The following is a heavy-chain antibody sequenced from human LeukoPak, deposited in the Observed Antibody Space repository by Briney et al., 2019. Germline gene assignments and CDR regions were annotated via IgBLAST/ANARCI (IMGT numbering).Heavy chain of an antibody. CDR1: GGSISSYY. D-gene: IGHD1-26*01. V-gene: IGHV4-59*01. J-gene: IGHJ4*02. Sequence: SETLSLTCTVSGGSISSYYWSWIRQPPGKGLEWIGYIYYSGSTNYNPSLKSRVTISVDTSKNQFSLKLSSVTAADTAVYYCARDTGSYSFDYRGQGTLVTVSS. CDR2: IYYSGST. CDR3: ARDTGSYSFDY.